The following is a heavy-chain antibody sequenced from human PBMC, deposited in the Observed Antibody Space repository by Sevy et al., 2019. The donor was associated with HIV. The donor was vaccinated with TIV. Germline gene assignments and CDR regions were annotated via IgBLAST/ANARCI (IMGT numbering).Heavy chain of an antibody. J-gene: IGHJ4*02. CDR2: IFSSGST. V-gene: IGHV3-66*02. Sequence: GGSLRLSCAISGFTVNDKYIIWVRQAPGKGLEWVSVIFSSGSTNYAGSGRGRFTISRDNSSNTVFLQMNSLRAEDTAVYYCVSLFLSYRSGWSYFDYWGQGTLVTVSS. CDR3: VSLFLSYRSGWSYFDY. D-gene: IGHD6-19*01. CDR1: GFTVNDKY.